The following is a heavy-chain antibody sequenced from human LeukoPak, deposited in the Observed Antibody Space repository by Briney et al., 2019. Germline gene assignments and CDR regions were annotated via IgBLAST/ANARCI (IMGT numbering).Heavy chain of an antibody. CDR3: ARGGIRVSGIDEFDY. D-gene: IGHD6-19*01. J-gene: IGHJ4*02. CDR1: GFTFIEYD. V-gene: IGHV3-13*01. CDR2: IGILGDT. Sequence: PGGSLRLSRAASGFTFIEYDMLWVSEVLGKGLEWVSDIGILGDTHYSGSVKGGFTISRENAESWLYLQMNSLRAEDTAVYYCARGGIRVSGIDEFDYWGQGTLVTVSS.